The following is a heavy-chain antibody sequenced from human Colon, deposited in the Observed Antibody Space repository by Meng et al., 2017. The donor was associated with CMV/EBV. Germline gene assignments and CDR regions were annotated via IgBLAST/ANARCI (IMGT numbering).Heavy chain of an antibody. Sequence: GESLKISCAASGFMFSVYEMNWVRQAPGKGLEWVSRISDSGATIYYADSVKGRFTISRDNAKNSLYLQMNSLRADDTAVYYCARTPPRIVEAPGTTNRFDSWGQGTLVTVSS. CDR3: ARTPPRIVEAPGTTNRFDS. CDR2: ISDSGATI. V-gene: IGHV3-48*03. CDR1: GFMFSVYE. J-gene: IGHJ5*01. D-gene: IGHD2-2*01.